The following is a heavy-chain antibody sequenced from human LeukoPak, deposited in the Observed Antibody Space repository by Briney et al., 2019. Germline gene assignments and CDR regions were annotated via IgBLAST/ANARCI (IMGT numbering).Heavy chain of an antibody. Sequence: SETLSLTCAVSDASFSSRAYSWSWIRQPPGKGLEWTGYIYYSGSAYYSPSLKSRVTMSVDTSKNQFFLNLSSVTAADTAVYYCARVSDAVMFDYWGQGTLVTVSS. CDR3: ARVSDAVMFDY. D-gene: IGHD3-16*01. J-gene: IGHJ4*02. V-gene: IGHV4-30-4*07. CDR2: IYYSGSA. CDR1: DASFSSRAYS.